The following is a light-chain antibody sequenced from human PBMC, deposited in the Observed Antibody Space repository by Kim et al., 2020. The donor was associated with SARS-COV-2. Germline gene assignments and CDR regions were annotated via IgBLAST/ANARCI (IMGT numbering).Light chain of an antibody. V-gene: IGKV1-5*03. J-gene: IGKJ1*01. CDR3: QQYNSDPLT. CDR2: KAS. Sequence: ASVGETVTITCRARESISGGMDWDQHKKGKDPKRLCYKASSVGSGGPSRCSGSGSGTEFTLSISSLQPDDFATYYCQQYNSDPLTFGQGTKVDIK. CDR1: ESISGG.